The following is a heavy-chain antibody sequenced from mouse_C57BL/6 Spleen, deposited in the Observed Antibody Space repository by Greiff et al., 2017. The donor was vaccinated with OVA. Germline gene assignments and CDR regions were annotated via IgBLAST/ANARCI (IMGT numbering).Heavy chain of an antibody. V-gene: IGHV1-9*01. Sequence: QVQLQQSGAELMKPGASVKLSCKATGYTFTGYWIEWVKQRPGHGLEWIGEILPGSGSTNYNEKCKGKATFTADTSSNTAYMQLSSLTTEDSAIYYCARRDYGSRSWFAYWGQGTLVTVSA. J-gene: IGHJ3*01. CDR3: ARRDYGSRSWFAY. CDR1: GYTFTGYW. CDR2: ILPGSGST. D-gene: IGHD1-1*01.